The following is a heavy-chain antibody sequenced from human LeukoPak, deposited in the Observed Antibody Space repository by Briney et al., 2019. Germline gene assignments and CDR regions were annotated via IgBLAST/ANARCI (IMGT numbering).Heavy chain of an antibody. J-gene: IGHJ4*02. CDR2: INTDGSST. Sequence: WASLKLSCTASGFTFTSYWMNWVRQAPGQGLVWISRINTDGSSTSYADSVKGRFTISRDNAMNTLYVQMNSLRAEDTAVYYCASLAGATEFDSWGQGTLVTISS. CDR1: GFTFTSYW. V-gene: IGHV3-74*01. CDR3: ASLAGATEFDS. D-gene: IGHD1-26*01.